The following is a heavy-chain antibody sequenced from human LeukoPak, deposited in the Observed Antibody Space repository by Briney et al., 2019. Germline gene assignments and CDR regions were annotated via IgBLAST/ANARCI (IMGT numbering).Heavy chain of an antibody. D-gene: IGHD2-15*01. J-gene: IGHJ4*02. CDR3: AKLSGSSCYSPGSY. CDR2: ISDSGGST. V-gene: IGHV3-23*01. CDR1: GFTFTTYG. Sequence: PGGSLRLSCAASGFTFTTYGMSWVPQAPGKGLEWVSVISDSGGSTYYADSVKGRFTISRDNSKNTLYLQMNSLRADDTAVYYCAKLSGSSCYSPGSYWGQGTLVTVSS.